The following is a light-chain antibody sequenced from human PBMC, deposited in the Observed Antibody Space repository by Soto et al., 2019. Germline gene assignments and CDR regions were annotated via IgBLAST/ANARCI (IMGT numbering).Light chain of an antibody. CDR2: DAS. Sequence: DIQMTQSPSTLSASVGDRVTITCRASQSISTWLAWYQQKPGNAPKLLIFDASHLESGVPSRFRGRGSGTEFPLTRDSLQADDFAKYYCQQYNSDSRTFGQGTELDIK. J-gene: IGKJ1*01. CDR3: QQYNSDSRT. CDR1: QSISTW. V-gene: IGKV1-5*01.